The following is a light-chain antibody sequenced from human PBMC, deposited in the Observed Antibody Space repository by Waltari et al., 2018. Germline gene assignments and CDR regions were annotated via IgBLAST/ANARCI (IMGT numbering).Light chain of an antibody. V-gene: IGKV3-20*01. J-gene: IGKJ1*01. CDR2: GAS. CDR1: QSVGTS. CDR3: QHYVRLPAT. Sequence: TLACRSSQSVGTSLAWYQQKPGQAPRLLIYGASRRATGIPDRCSGSGSGTDFSLTISRLEPEDFAVYYCQHYVRLPATFGQGTKVEV.